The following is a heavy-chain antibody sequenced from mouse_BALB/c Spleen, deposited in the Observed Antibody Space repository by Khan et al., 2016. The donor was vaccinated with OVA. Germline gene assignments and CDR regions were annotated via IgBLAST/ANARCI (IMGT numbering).Heavy chain of an antibody. V-gene: IGHV9-3-1*01. D-gene: IGHD2-10*01. Sequence: LKESGETVKISCKASGYSFTNYGMNWVKQSPGKALKWMGWINTYTGKPTYADDFKGRFAFSLETSASTAYLQINNLKNDDTATYFCARPPYFSYTLDHWGQGTSVTVSS. CDR1: GYSFTNYG. CDR2: INTYTGKP. J-gene: IGHJ4*01. CDR3: ARPPYFSYTLDH.